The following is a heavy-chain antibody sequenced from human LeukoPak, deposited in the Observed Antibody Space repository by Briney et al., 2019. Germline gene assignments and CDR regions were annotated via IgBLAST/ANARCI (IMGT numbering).Heavy chain of an antibody. CDR3: AKLYYDSSGPDY. CDR2: ISGSGGST. Sequence: PGGSLRLSCAASGFTFSSYGMSWVRQAPGKGLEWVSAISGSGGSTYYADSVKGRFTISRDNSKNTLYLQMNSLRAEDTAVYYCAKLYYDSSGPDYWGQGTLVTVSS. V-gene: IGHV3-23*01. CDR1: GFTFSSYG. D-gene: IGHD3-22*01. J-gene: IGHJ4*02.